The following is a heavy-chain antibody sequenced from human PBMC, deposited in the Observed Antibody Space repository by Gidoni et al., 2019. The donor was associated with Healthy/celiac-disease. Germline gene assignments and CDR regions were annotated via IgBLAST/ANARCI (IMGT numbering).Heavy chain of an antibody. J-gene: IGHJ6*03. Sequence: SGYYWGWIRQPPGKGLEWIGSIYHSGSTYYNPSLKSRVTISVDTSKNQFSLKLSSVTAADTAVYYCARVTIFGVVPYYYYYMDVWGKGTTVTVSS. CDR1: SGYY. V-gene: IGHV4-38-2*02. CDR2: IYHSGST. D-gene: IGHD3-3*01. CDR3: ARVTIFGVVPYYYYYMDV.